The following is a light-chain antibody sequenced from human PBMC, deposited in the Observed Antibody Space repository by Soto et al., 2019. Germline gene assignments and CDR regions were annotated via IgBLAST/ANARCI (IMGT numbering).Light chain of an antibody. CDR2: KAS. V-gene: IGKV1-5*03. CDR1: QSISSW. J-gene: IGKJ1*01. Sequence: DIQMTQSPSTLSASVGDRVTITCRASQSISSWLAWYQQKPGKAPKLLIYKASSLESGVPSRFIGSESGTEFTLIISKLQPDDFSTYYFQQYNNYPWTFGQGTKLEIK. CDR3: QQYNNYPWT.